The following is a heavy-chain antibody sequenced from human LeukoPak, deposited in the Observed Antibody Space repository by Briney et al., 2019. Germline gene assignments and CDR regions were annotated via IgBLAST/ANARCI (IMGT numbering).Heavy chain of an antibody. V-gene: IGHV3-48*01. CDR2: ISNTGTTM. J-gene: IGHJ4*02. Sequence: PGGSLRISCTAPGFNFSSYSMNWGRPGPGKGLEWVSYISNTGTTMYYADSVKGRFTISRDNAKNSLYLQMNSLRVEDTAVYYCVKEVEATNWGQGTLVTVSS. D-gene: IGHD4-11*01. CDR1: GFNFSSYS. CDR3: VKEVEATN.